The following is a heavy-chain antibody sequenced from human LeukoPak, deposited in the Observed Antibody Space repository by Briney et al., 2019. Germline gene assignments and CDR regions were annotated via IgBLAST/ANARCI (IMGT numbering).Heavy chain of an antibody. CDR3: ARGRGAQMATIFDY. V-gene: IGHV3-21*01. CDR2: ISSSSSYI. Sequence: PWGSLRLSCAASGFTFSSYTMNWVRQAPGKGLDWVSSISSSSSYIYYADSVKGRFTISRDNAKNSLYLQMNSLRAEDTAVYYCARGRGAQMATIFDYWGQGTLVTVSS. J-gene: IGHJ4*02. D-gene: IGHD5-24*01. CDR1: GFTFSSYT.